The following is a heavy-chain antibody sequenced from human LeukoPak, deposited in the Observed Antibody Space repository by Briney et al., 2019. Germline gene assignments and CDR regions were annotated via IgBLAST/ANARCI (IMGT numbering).Heavy chain of an antibody. Sequence: GESLKISCKGSGYSFTSYWIGWVRQMPGKGLERMGIIYPGDSDTRYSPSFQGQVTISADKSISTAYLQWSSLKASDTAMYYCASSGDSSGYYDAFDIWGQGTMVTVSS. CDR1: GYSFTSYW. J-gene: IGHJ3*02. V-gene: IGHV5-51*01. CDR3: ASSGDSSGYYDAFDI. CDR2: IYPGDSDT. D-gene: IGHD3-22*01.